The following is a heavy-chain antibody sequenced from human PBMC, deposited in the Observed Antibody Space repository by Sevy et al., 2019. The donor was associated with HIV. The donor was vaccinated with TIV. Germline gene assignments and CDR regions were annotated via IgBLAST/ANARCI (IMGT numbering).Heavy chain of an antibody. CDR2: ISHSTNTR. D-gene: IGHD3-22*01. Sequence: GGSLRLSCAASVFTFSSFGMNWVRQAPGKGLEWISYISHSTNTRLYAASVTGRFSISRDNARNSLYLQMNSLRAEDTAVYYCARESYFYDTTTFPENDYWGRGTLVTVSS. CDR3: ARESYFYDTTTFPENDY. V-gene: IGHV3-48*01. CDR1: VFTFSSFG. J-gene: IGHJ4*02.